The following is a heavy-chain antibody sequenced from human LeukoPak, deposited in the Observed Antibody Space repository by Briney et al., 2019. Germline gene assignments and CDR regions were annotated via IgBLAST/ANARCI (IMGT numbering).Heavy chain of an antibody. CDR1: GGSISSSSYY. CDR2: IYYSGST. V-gene: IGHV4-39*01. J-gene: IGHJ4*02. CDR3: ARLGGSYVGY. Sequence: PSETLSLTCTVSGGSISSSSYYWGWIRQPPGKGLEWIGSIYYSGSTYYNPSLKSRVTISVDTSKNQFSLKLSSVTAADTAVYYCARLGGSYVGYWGQGTLVTVSS. D-gene: IGHD1-26*01.